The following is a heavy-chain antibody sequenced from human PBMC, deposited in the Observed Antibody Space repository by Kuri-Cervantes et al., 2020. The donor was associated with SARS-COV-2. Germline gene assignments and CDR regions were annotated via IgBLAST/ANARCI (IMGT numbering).Heavy chain of an antibody. D-gene: IGHD3-3*01. J-gene: IGHJ5*02. CDR3: VKGGARITNSGVVIANWFDP. CDR1: GSYISSYY. CDR2: IYYSGGT. V-gene: IGHV4-59*12. Sequence: ESLKISCTVSGSYISSYYWSWIRQPPGKGLEWIGYIYYSGGTNYNPCPKSQLTISVDTSKNQFSLRLNSVTAADTAVYYCVKGGARITNSGVVIANWFDPWGQGTLVTVSS.